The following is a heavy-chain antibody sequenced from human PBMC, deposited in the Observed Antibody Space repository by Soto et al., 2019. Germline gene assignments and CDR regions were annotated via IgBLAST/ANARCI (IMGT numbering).Heavy chain of an antibody. J-gene: IGHJ4*02. Sequence: QVQLVQSGAEVKKPGSSVKVSCKASGGTFSSYAISWVRQAPRQGLEWMGGIIPIFGTANYAQKFQGRVTITADESTSTAYMELSSLRSEDTAVYYCARGLDAYGSWGIDYWGQGTLVTVSS. V-gene: IGHV1-69*01. CDR3: ARGLDAYGSWGIDY. CDR1: GGTFSSYA. CDR2: IIPIFGTA. D-gene: IGHD4-17*01.